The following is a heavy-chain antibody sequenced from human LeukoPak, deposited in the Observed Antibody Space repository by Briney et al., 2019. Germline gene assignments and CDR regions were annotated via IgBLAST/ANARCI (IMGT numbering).Heavy chain of an antibody. CDR3: ARDIDYYDSSGPSDY. J-gene: IGHJ4*02. D-gene: IGHD3-22*01. V-gene: IGHV3-30-3*01. CDR1: GFTFSSYA. Sequence: GRSLRLSCAASGFTFSSYAMHWVRQAPGKGLEWVAVISYDGSNKYYEDSVKGRFTISRDNSKNTLYLQMNSLRAEDTAVYYCARDIDYYDSSGPSDYWGQGTLVTVSS. CDR2: ISYDGSNK.